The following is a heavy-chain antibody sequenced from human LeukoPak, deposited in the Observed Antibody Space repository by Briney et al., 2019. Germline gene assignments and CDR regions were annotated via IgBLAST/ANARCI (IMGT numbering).Heavy chain of an antibody. CDR1: AYTFTGYY. J-gene: IGHJ5*02. D-gene: IGHD6-19*01. CDR3: ARDQQWRLSNWFDP. Sequence: ASVKLSCNASAYTFTGYYMHWVRQAPGQGLEWMGWINPNSGGTNYAQKVQGRVTMTRDTSISTAYMELSRLRSDDTAVYYCARDQQWRLSNWFDPWGQGTLVTVSS. V-gene: IGHV1-2*02. CDR2: INPNSGGT.